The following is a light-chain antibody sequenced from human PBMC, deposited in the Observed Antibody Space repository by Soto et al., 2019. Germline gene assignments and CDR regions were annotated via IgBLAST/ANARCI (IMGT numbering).Light chain of an antibody. V-gene: IGKV1-39*01. CDR3: QQSYSTPIT. Sequence: DIQMTQTPSSLSASVGDRITITCRASQSISSYVNWFQQKPGKGPKLLIYAAYSLQSGVPSRFSGTGAGTDFTLTISSLQPEDFATYYCQQSYSTPITFGQGTRLEIK. CDR2: AAY. J-gene: IGKJ5*01. CDR1: QSISSY.